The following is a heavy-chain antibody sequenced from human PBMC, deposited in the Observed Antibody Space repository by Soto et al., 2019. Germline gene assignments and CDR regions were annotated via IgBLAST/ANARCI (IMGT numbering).Heavy chain of an antibody. V-gene: IGHV3-49*04. CDR2: IRSKAYGGTT. CDR3: TRDRPFTGYSSGWKEGWFDP. CDR1: GFTFGDYA. D-gene: IGHD6-19*01. Sequence: EVQLVESGGGLVQPGRSLRLSCTASGFTFGDYAMSWVRQAPGKGLEWVGFIRSKAYGGTTEYAASVKGRFTISRDDSKSIAYLQMNSLKTEDTAVYYCTRDRPFTGYSSGWKEGWFDPWGQGTLVTVSS. J-gene: IGHJ5*02.